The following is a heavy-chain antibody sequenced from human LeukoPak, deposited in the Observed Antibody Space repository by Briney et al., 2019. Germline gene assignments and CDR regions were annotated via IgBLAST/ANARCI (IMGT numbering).Heavy chain of an antibody. V-gene: IGHV1-18*01. J-gene: IGHJ6*02. CDR2: INTYNGNT. Sequence: ASVKVSCKASGYTFTSYGISWVRQAPGQGLEWMGWINTYNGNTHYAQKLQGRVTMTTGTATSTAYMELRSLRSDDTAAYYCARDAPGLAYYYGLDVWGQGTTVTVSS. CDR3: ARDAPGLAYYYGLDV. D-gene: IGHD3-10*01. CDR1: GYTFTSYG.